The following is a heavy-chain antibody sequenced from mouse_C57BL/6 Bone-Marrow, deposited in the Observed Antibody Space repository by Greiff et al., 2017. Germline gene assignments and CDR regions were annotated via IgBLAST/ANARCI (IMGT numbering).Heavy chain of an antibody. CDR2: IRNKANGYTT. CDR3: VKAVSGFHYAMGY. V-gene: IGHV7-4*01. D-gene: IGHD3-1*01. J-gene: IGHJ4*01. Sequence: EVQLVESGGGLVQPGASLRLSCAASGFTFTDYYMSWVRQPPGKAPEWLALIRNKANGYTTEYTASVKGRFTISRDTSQTILYLQMNTLRAEDSATYYCVKAVSGFHYAMGYWGQGTSVTVSS. CDR1: GFTFTDYY.